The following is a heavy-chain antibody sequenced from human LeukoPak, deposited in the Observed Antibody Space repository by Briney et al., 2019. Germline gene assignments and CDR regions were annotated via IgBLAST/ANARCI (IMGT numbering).Heavy chain of an antibody. Sequence: GASVKVSCKASGYTLTSYAMHWVRQAPGQRLEWMGWINAGNGNTKYSQEFQGRVTITRDTSASTAYMELSSLRSEDMAVYYCARGSPTHFYGSGTFYKSRGQLNTWGQGTMVTVSS. V-gene: IGHV1-3*03. D-gene: IGHD3-10*01. CDR1: GYTLTSYA. CDR3: ARGSPTHFYGSGTFYKSRGQLNT. CDR2: INAGNGNT. J-gene: IGHJ3*02.